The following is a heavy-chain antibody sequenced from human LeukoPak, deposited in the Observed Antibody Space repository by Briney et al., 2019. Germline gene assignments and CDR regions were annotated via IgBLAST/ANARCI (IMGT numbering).Heavy chain of an antibody. CDR3: ARGLYNTSSRNAFDI. CDR2: IYYSGST. CDR1: GGSISTYF. J-gene: IGHJ3*02. D-gene: IGHD6-6*01. V-gene: IGHV4-59*01. Sequence: SETLPLTCTVSGGSISTYFWSWIRQPPRKGLEWIGHIYYSGSTDYNPSLRSRVTISVDTSKNQFSLRLSSVTAADTAVYYCARGLYNTSSRNAFDIWGQGTMVTVSS.